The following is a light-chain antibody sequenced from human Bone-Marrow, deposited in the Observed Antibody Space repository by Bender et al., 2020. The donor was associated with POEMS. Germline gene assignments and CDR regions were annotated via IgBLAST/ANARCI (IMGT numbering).Light chain of an antibody. CDR3: SSWDDSLNGRV. CDR1: ASNIEYNA. Sequence: QSVLTQPPSASGTPGQMVTISCSGSASNIEYNAVNWYQQVPGTAPKLLIYYNNQRPSGVPGRFSGSKSGASASLAISGLQSEDEADYYCSSWDDSLNGRVFGGGTKLTVL. J-gene: IGLJ3*02. CDR2: YNN. V-gene: IGLV1-44*01.